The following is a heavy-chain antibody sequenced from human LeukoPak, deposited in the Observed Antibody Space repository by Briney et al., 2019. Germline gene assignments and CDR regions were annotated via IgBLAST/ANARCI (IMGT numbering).Heavy chain of an antibody. CDR2: INPNSGGT. CDR3: ARGGGSSWSKIYNWFDP. V-gene: IGHV1-2*04. CDR1: GYTFTGYY. D-gene: IGHD6-13*01. J-gene: IGHJ5*02. Sequence: ASVKVSCKASGYTFTGYYMHWVRQAPGQGLEWMGWINPNSGGTNYAQKFQGWVTMTRDTSISTAYMELSRLSSDDTAVYYCARGGGSSWSKIYNWFDPWGQGTLVTVSS.